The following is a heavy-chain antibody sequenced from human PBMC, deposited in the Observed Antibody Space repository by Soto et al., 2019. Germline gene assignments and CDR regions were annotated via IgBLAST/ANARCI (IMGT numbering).Heavy chain of an antibody. CDR1: GYTFTGYY. J-gene: IGHJ6*02. Sequence: QVQLVQSGAEVKKPGASVKVSCKASGYTFTGYYMHWVRQAPGQGLEWMGWINPNSGGTNYAQRFQGWVTMTRDTSIRKAYMELSRLSSDDTAVHYCERDYYYGSGSYHPQAHQYGMDVWGLGTTVTVSS. CDR3: ERDYYYGSGSYHPQAHQYGMDV. CDR2: INPNSGGT. D-gene: IGHD3-10*01. V-gene: IGHV1-2*04.